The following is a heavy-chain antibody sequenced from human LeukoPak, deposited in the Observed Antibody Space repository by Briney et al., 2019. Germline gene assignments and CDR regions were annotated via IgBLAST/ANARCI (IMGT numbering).Heavy chain of an antibody. V-gene: IGHV3-9*01. CDR3: AKLPMTTVTTDGMDV. J-gene: IGHJ6*02. CDR1: GFTFYDYA. Sequence: GRSLRLSRAASGFTFYDYAMHWGRQAPGKGLEWVSGISWNSGSIGYADSVKGRFTISRDNAKNSLYLQMNSLRAEDTALYYCAKLPMTTVTTDGMDVWGQGTTVTVSS. D-gene: IGHD4-17*01. CDR2: ISWNSGSI.